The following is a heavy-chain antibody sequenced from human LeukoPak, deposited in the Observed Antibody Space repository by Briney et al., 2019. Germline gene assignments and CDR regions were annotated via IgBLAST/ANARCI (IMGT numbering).Heavy chain of an antibody. CDR3: TRPPSSGWWAGDDY. CDR2: IRSKANSYAT. Sequence: GGSLRLSCAASGFTFSGSAMHWVRQASGKGLEWVGRIRSKANSYATAYAASVKGRFTFSRDDSKNTAYLQMNSLKTEDTAVYYCTRPPSSGWWAGDDYWGQGTLVTVSS. CDR1: GFTFSGSA. J-gene: IGHJ4*02. D-gene: IGHD6-19*01. V-gene: IGHV3-73*01.